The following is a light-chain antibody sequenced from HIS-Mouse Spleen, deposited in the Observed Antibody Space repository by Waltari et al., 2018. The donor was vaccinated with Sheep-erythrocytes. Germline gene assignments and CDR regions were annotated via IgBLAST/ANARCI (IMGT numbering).Light chain of an antibody. Sequence: SYELTQPPSVSVSPGQTARSTCPGTALPTHYAYWYQQKSGQAQVRVIYEDSKRPSGIPEGFSGSSSGTMATLTISGAQVEDDADYYCYSTDSSGNHWVFGGGTKLTVL. CDR1: ALPTHY. J-gene: IGLJ3*02. CDR2: EDS. V-gene: IGLV3-10*01. CDR3: YSTDSSGNHWV.